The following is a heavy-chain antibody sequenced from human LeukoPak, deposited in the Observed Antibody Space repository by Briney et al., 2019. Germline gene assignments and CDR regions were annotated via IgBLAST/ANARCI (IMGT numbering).Heavy chain of an antibody. J-gene: IGHJ4*02. D-gene: IGHD2-21*01. CDR1: GGSISNYY. Sequence: SETLSLTCTVSGGSISNYYWSWIRQPPGKGLEWIGYIFYSGSTNYNPSLKSRVTISVDTSKNQFSLKLSSVTAADTAVYYCARHVVASSPLAYWGQGTLVTVSS. CDR3: ARHVVASSPLAY. V-gene: IGHV4-59*08. CDR2: IFYSGST.